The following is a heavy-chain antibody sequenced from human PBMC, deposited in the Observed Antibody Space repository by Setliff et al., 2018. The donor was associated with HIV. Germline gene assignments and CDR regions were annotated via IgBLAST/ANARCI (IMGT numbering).Heavy chain of an antibody. CDR3: AREKGAATCMGFDY. D-gene: IGHD2-15*01. CDR2: IYHSGGT. J-gene: IGHJ4*02. CDR1: SGSISTDNW. Sequence: PSETLSLTCAVSSGSISTDNWWHWIRQSPGKGLGWIGEIYHSGGTNYNPSLKSRLTMSVDQSKNQFSLKLNSVTAADTAVYYCAREKGAATCMGFDYWGLGTLVTVSS. V-gene: IGHV4-4*02.